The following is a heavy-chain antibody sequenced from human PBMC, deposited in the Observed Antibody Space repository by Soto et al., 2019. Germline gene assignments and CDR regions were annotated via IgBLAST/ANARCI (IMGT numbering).Heavy chain of an antibody. CDR2: MNPNSGNT. CDR1: GYTFTSYD. V-gene: IGHV1-8*01. CDR3: ARGAIGKDYYYYYMDV. J-gene: IGHJ6*03. D-gene: IGHD2-2*01. Sequence: ASVKVSCKASGYTFTSYDINWVRQATGQGLEWMGWMNPNSGNTGYAQKFQGRVTMTRNTSISTAYMELSSLRSEDTAVYYRARGAIGKDYYYYYMDVWGKGTTVTVSS.